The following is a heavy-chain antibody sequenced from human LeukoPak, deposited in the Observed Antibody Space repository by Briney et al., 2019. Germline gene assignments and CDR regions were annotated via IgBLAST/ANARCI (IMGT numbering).Heavy chain of an antibody. J-gene: IGHJ5*02. Sequence: GRSLRLSCAASGFTFDDYAMHWVRQAPGKGLEWVSGISWNSGSIGYADSVKGRFTISRDNAKNSLYLQMNSLRAEDTAVYSCARERVNNGGKGGFDPWGQGTLVTVSS. CDR1: GFTFDDYA. CDR3: ARERVNNGGKGGFDP. D-gene: IGHD4-23*01. V-gene: IGHV3-9*01. CDR2: ISWNSGSI.